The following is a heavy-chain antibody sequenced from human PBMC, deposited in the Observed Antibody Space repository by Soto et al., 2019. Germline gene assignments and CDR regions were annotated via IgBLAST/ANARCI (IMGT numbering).Heavy chain of an antibody. Sequence: PGGSLRLSCEVSGFTFSAYWMHWVRQVPGKGLIWVSRISDDGSTTTYADSVKGRFTISRDNAKNTLYLKMNSLRADDTGLYYCTRGPRVSSTGTGAHWGQGTLVTVSS. CDR3: TRGPRVSSTGTGAH. V-gene: IGHV3-74*01. CDR1: GFTFSAYW. D-gene: IGHD1-1*01. CDR2: ISDDGSTT. J-gene: IGHJ4*02.